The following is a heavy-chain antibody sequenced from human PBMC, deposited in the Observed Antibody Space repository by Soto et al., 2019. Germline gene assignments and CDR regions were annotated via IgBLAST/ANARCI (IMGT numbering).Heavy chain of an antibody. CDR1: GFTFSNYA. Sequence: EVQLLESGGGLVQPGGSLRLSCAASGFTFSNYAVTWVRQAPGKGLEWVSTISGSGGSTYYADSVKGRFTISRDNSKNTLYLQMKSLRAEDTAVYDCATDQGGSWYEIDYWGQGTLVTVSS. CDR2: ISGSGGST. J-gene: IGHJ4*02. CDR3: ATDQGGSWYEIDY. V-gene: IGHV3-23*01. D-gene: IGHD6-13*01.